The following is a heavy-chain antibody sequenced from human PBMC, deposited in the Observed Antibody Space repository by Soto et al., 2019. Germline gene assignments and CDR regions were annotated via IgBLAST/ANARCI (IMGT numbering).Heavy chain of an antibody. V-gene: IGHV4-30-4*01. D-gene: IGHD5-18*01. J-gene: IGHJ4*02. CDR3: ARRGYSYGFSDY. CDR2: IYYSGST. CDR1: GGSISSGDYY. Sequence: PSETLSLTCTVSGGSISSGDYYWSWIRQPPGKGLEWIGYIYYSGSTYYNPSLKSRVTISVDTSKNRFSLKLSSATAADTAVYYCARRGYSYGFSDYWGQGTLVTVSS.